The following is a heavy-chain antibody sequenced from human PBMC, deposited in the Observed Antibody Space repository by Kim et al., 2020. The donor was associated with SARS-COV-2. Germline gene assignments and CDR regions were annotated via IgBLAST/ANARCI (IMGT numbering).Heavy chain of an antibody. J-gene: IGHJ3*02. D-gene: IGHD3-3*01. Sequence: SETLSLTCTVSGGSISSSSYYWGWIRQPPGKGLEWIGSIYYSGSTYYNPSLKSRVTISVDTSKNQFSLKLSSVTAADTAVYYCARLGYDFWSGEADAFDIWGQGTMVTVSS. CDR2: IYYSGST. CDR1: GGSISSSSYY. CDR3: ARLGYDFWSGEADAFDI. V-gene: IGHV4-39*01.